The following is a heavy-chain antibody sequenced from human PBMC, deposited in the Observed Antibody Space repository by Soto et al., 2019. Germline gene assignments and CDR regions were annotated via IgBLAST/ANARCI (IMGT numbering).Heavy chain of an antibody. CDR3: ARTTVTTNYYYYYMDV. D-gene: IGHD4-17*01. CDR1: SDAISSSNW. CDR2: IYHSGST. V-gene: IGHV4-4*02. Sequence: SETLSLTCAVSSDAISSSNWWSWVRQPPGKGLEWIGEIYHSGSTNYNPSLKSRVTISVDKSKNQFSLNLSSVTAADTAVYYCARTTVTTNYYYYYMDVWGKGTTVTVSS. J-gene: IGHJ6*03.